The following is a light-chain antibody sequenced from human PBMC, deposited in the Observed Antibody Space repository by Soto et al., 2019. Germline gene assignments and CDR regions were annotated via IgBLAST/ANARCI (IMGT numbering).Light chain of an antibody. CDR2: GAS. J-gene: IGKJ1*01. V-gene: IGKV1-5*03. Sequence: DIQMTQSPSSLSASVGDRVTITCRASESISTWLACYQQKPGKAPKLLIYGASSLESGVPPRFSGDGSETDFTLTISSLQRDDFGTYYCQQYSRLWSFGQGTKVDIK. CDR1: ESISTW. CDR3: QQYSRLWS.